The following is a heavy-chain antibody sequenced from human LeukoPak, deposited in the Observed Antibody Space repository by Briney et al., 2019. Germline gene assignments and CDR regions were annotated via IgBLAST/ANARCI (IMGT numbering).Heavy chain of an antibody. V-gene: IGHV3-49*03. CDR3: TRAYTQLGFDP. CDR1: GFTFGDYG. J-gene: IGHJ5*02. CDR2: IRSKAYGGTT. Sequence: PGGSLRLSCTASGFTFGDYGMSWFRQAPGKGLEWVGFIRSKAYGGTTEYAASVRGRFTISRDDSKSIAYLQMNSLKTEDTAVYYCTRAYTQLGFDPWGQGTLVTVSS. D-gene: IGHD2-2*01.